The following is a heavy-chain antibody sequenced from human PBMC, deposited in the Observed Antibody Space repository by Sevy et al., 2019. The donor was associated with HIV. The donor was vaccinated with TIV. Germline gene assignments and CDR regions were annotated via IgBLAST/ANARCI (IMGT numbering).Heavy chain of an antibody. CDR1: GGSISSGSYY. Sequence: SETLSLTCTVSGGSISSGSYYWSWIRQPAGKGLEWIGRIYTSGSTNYNPSLKSRVTMSVDTSKNQFSLRLSSVTAADTAVYYCASSTYYYDSSGYFLYYFDYWGQGTLVTVSS. V-gene: IGHV4-61*02. J-gene: IGHJ4*02. CDR3: ASSTYYYDSSGYFLYYFDY. D-gene: IGHD3-22*01. CDR2: IYTSGST.